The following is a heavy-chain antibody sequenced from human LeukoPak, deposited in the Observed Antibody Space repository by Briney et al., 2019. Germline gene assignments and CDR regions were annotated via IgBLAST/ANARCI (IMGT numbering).Heavy chain of an antibody. Sequence: GGSLRLSCAASGFTFSSYSMNWVRQAPGKGLEWVSSISSSSSYIYYADSVKGRFTISRDNAKNSLYLQMNSLRAEDTAVYYCASSSLGIGNNFDYWGQGTLVTVSS. J-gene: IGHJ4*02. CDR3: ASSSLGIGNNFDY. V-gene: IGHV3-21*01. CDR1: GFTFSSYS. D-gene: IGHD7-27*01. CDR2: ISSSSSYI.